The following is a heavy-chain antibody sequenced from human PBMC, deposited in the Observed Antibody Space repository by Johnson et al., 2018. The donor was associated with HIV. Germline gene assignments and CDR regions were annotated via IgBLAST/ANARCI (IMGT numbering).Heavy chain of an antibody. Sequence: QVQLVESGGGVVQPGRSLRLSCAASGFTFSSYAMHWVRQAPGKGLEWVAVISYDGSNKYYADSVKGRFTISRDNSKNTLYLQMNSLRAEDTAVYYCARLYCSSTSCYEGGGDAFD. D-gene: IGHD2-2*01. V-gene: IGHV3-30-3*01. CDR2: ISYDGSNK. J-gene: IGHJ3*02. CDR3: ARLYCSSTSCYEGGGDAFD. CDR1: GFTFSSYA.